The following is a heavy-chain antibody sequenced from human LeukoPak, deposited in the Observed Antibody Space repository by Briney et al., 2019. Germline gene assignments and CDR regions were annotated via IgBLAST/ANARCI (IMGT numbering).Heavy chain of an antibody. D-gene: IGHD6-13*01. CDR2: ISWNSGSI. Sequence: GGSLRLSRAASGFTFDDYAMHWVRHAPGKGLEWVSGISWNSGSIGYADSVKGRFTISRDNAKNSLYLQMNSLRAEDTALYYCAKDYIAAAGTDYYYGMDVWGQGTTVTVTS. CDR1: GFTFDDYA. CDR3: AKDYIAAAGTDYYYGMDV. J-gene: IGHJ6*02. V-gene: IGHV3-9*01.